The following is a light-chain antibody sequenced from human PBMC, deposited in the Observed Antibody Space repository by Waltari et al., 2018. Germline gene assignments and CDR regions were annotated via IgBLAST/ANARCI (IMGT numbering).Light chain of an antibody. Sequence: DIQMTQSPSSLSASVGDRVTITCRASESISSYLNWYQQKPGKAPQLLIYAASNLQTGVPSRFSGSGSGTDFSLTITSLQPEDFATYYCQQSYSSPRTFGQGTKLEIK. CDR1: ESISSY. CDR2: AAS. J-gene: IGKJ2*01. CDR3: QQSYSSPRT. V-gene: IGKV1-39*01.